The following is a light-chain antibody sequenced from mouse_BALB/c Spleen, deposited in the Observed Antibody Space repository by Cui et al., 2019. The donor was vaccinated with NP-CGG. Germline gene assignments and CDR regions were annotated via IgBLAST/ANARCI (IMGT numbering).Light chain of an antibody. CDR3: GLWYNNHWV. V-gene: IGLV1*01. CDR2: GTN. J-gene: IGLJ1*01. Sequence: VSQDCALTTSPGETVTLTCRSSTGAVTTSNYANWVQEKPDHLFTGLIGGTNNRAPGVPARFSGSLIGDKAALTITGAQTEDEAIYFCGLWYNNHWVFGGGTKLTVL. CDR1: TGAVTTSNY.